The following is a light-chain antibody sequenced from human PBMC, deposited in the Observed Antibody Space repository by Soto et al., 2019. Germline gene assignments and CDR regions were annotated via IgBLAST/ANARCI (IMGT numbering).Light chain of an antibody. V-gene: IGKV3-15*01. CDR3: QQYNNWPRT. Sequence: EIVVTQSPATLSVSPGERATLSCRASQSVSSNLAWYQQKPGQAPRLLIYGASTRATGIPARFSGSGSGTEFPLTISILQSEDVAFYYCQQYNNWPRTFGQGTKVEIK. CDR2: GAS. CDR1: QSVSSN. J-gene: IGKJ1*01.